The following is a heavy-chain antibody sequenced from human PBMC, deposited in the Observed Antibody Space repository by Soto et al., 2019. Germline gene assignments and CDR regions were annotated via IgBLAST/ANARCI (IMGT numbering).Heavy chain of an antibody. D-gene: IGHD1-1*01. CDR3: ARGTSTGTMSY. V-gene: IGHV4-34*01. J-gene: IGHJ4*02. CDR2: STHSRRT. CDR1: GGSFSDFF. Sequence: PSETLSLTCAVYGGSFSDFFWSWIRQPPGQGREWIGESTHSRRTNYSPSLKSRVTISVDTSKNQFSLKLSSVTAADTAVYYCARGTSTGTMSYWGQGTLVTVSS.